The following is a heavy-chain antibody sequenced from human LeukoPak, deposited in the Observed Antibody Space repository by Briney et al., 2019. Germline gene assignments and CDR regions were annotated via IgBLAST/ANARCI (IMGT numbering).Heavy chain of an antibody. Sequence: PGRSLTLSCAASGFPFSSYAMSWLRQAPGKGLEWVGFIRSKAYGGTTEYAASVKGRFTISRDDSKSIAYLQMNSLKTEDTAVYYCTRGTAVAGTVDYFDYWGQGTLVTVSS. V-gene: IGHV3-49*03. D-gene: IGHD6-19*01. CDR2: IRSKAYGGTT. J-gene: IGHJ4*02. CDR1: GFPFSSYA. CDR3: TRGTAVAGTVDYFDY.